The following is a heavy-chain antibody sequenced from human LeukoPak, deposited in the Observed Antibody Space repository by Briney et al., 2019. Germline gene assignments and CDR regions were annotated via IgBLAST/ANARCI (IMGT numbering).Heavy chain of an antibody. D-gene: IGHD4-17*01. Sequence: PGGSLRLSCAASGFNFSSYSMNWVRQAPGKGLEWVSSISSSSSYIYYADSVKGRFTISRDNSKNTLYLQMNSLRAEDTAIYYCARHVLTTGISRFYYNIGYFDYWGQGTLVTVSS. J-gene: IGHJ4*02. CDR3: ARHVLTTGISRFYYNIGYFDY. CDR2: ISSSSSYI. V-gene: IGHV3-21*01. CDR1: GFNFSSYS.